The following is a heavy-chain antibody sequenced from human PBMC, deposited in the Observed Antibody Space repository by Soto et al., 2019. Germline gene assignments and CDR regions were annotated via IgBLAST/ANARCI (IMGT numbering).Heavy chain of an antibody. Sequence: SGPTLVNPTQTLTLTCTFSGSSLSTSGMCVSWIRQPPGKALEWLALIDWDDDKYYSTSLKTRLTISKDTSKNQVVLTMTNMDPVDTATYYCARIPPRYYDFWSGYSDYYYGMDVWGQGTTVTVSS. CDR3: ARIPPRYYDFWSGYSDYYYGMDV. CDR1: GSSLSTSGMC. D-gene: IGHD3-3*01. V-gene: IGHV2-70*01. CDR2: IDWDDDK. J-gene: IGHJ6*02.